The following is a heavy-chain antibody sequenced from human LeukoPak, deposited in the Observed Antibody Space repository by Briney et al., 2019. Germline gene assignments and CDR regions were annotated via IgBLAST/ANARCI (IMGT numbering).Heavy chain of an antibody. D-gene: IGHD2-2*01. V-gene: IGHV1-18*01. CDR2: ISVYNGNT. CDR3: ARVGAYCTSTSCLDY. J-gene: IGHJ4*02. Sequence: ASVKVSCKASGYTLTSYGITWVRQAPGQGLEWMGWISVYNGNTNYAQKFQGRLTMTTDTSTSTAYMELRSLTSDDTAVYYCARVGAYCTSTSCLDYWGQGTLVTVSS. CDR1: GYTLTSYG.